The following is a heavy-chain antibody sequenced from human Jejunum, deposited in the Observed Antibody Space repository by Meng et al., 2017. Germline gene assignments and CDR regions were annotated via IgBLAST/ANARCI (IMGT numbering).Heavy chain of an antibody. J-gene: IGHJ4*02. CDR2: IYYSGGR. V-gene: IGHV4-39*01. CDR1: GASINSRSHY. CDR3: ASPYCGGDCYSEDGYYFDH. Sequence: QLQLQESGPGPVKPPETLSRTCIDSGASINSRSHYWGWLRRPPGKGLEWIGSIYYSGGRYYNPSLKSRATISVDTSRNQFSLELSSVTAADTAVYYCASPYCGGDCYSEDGYYFDHWGQGALVTVSS. D-gene: IGHD2-21*02.